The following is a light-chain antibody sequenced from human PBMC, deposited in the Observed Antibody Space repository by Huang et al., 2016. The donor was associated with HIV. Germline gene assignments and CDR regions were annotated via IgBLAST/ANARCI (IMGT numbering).Light chain of an antibody. CDR3: QQRSNWPLT. CDR1: QSVSSS. J-gene: IGKJ4*01. V-gene: IGKV3-11*01. Sequence: EIVLTQSPATLSLSPGERATLSCRASQSVSSSLAWSQQKPGQAPRLLIYDASNRATGIPARFSGSGSGTDFTLTISSLEPEDFAGYYCQQRSNWPLTFGGGTKVDIK. CDR2: DAS.